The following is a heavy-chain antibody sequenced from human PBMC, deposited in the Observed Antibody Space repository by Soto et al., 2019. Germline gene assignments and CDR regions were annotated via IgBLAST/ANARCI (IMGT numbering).Heavy chain of an antibody. J-gene: IGHJ4*02. D-gene: IGHD1-26*01. Sequence: QVQLVESGGGVVQPGRSLRLSCAASGFTFSSYAMHWVRQAPGKGLEWVAVISYDGSNKYYADSVKGRFTISRDNSKNTLYLQMNSLRAEDTAVYYCARDSGSYGGVYWGQGTLVTVSS. CDR2: ISYDGSNK. V-gene: IGHV3-30-3*01. CDR1: GFTFSSYA. CDR3: ARDSGSYGGVY.